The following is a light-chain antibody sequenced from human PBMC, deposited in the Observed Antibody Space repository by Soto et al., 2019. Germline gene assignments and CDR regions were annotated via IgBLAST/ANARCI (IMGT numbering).Light chain of an antibody. Sequence: QSVLTQPPLVSAAPGQKVTISCSGSSSNIGKYYVSWYQQLPGTAPKLLIYDSNKRPSGIPDRFSGSKSGTSATLGITGLQTGDEADYYCGTWDSSLSAEVFGGGTKLTVL. J-gene: IGLJ3*02. V-gene: IGLV1-51*01. CDR2: DSN. CDR1: SSNIGKYY. CDR3: GTWDSSLSAEV.